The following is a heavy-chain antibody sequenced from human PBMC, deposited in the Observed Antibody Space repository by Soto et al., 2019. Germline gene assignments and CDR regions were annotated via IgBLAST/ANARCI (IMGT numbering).Heavy chain of an antibody. D-gene: IGHD2-15*01. CDR2: IKQDGSEK. V-gene: IGHV3-7*01. Sequence: GGSLRLSCAASGFTFSSYWMSWVRQAPGKGLEWVANIKQDGSEKYYVDSVKGRFTISRDNAKNSLYLQMNSLRAEDTAVYYCARDLVVVADNWFDPWGQGTLVTVSS. CDR1: GFTFSSYW. J-gene: IGHJ5*02. CDR3: ARDLVVVADNWFDP.